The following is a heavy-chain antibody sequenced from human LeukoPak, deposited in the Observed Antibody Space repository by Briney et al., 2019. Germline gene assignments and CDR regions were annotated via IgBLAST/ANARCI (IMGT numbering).Heavy chain of an antibody. V-gene: IGHV4-39*07. Sequence: SETLSLTCTVSGGSISSNSYYWGWIRQPPGKGLEWIGSIYYSGSTYYNPSLKSRVTISVDTSKNQFSLKLSSVTAADTAVYYCARVNDFWSGYSGYYYMDVWGKGTTVTVSS. J-gene: IGHJ6*03. D-gene: IGHD3-3*01. CDR3: ARVNDFWSGYSGYYYMDV. CDR2: IYYSGST. CDR1: GGSISSNSYY.